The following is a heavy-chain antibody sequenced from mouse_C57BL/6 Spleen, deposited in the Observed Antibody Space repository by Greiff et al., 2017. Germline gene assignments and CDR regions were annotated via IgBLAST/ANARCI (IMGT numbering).Heavy chain of an antibody. CDR2: IWWDDDK. V-gene: IGHV8-8*01. CDR1: GFSLSTFGMG. Sequence: ESGPGILQPSQTLSLTCSFSGFSLSTFGMGVGWIRPPSGKGLEWLAHIWWDDDKYYNPAQKSRLTISKTTSKDQVFLKIANVVTADTATYYCTRIGRGYGSSYYWYFDVWGTGTTVTVSS. J-gene: IGHJ1*03. CDR3: TRIGRGYGSSYYWYFDV. D-gene: IGHD1-1*01.